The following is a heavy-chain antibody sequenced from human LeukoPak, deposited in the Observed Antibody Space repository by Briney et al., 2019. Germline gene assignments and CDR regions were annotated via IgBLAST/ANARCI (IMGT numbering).Heavy chain of an antibody. V-gene: IGHV4-39*07. CDR1: GGSISSGSYY. CDR3: ARGAPVLRYFDWLTNWFDP. J-gene: IGHJ5*02. D-gene: IGHD3-9*01. CDR2: IYYSGST. Sequence: PSQTLSLTCTVSGGSISSGSYYWGWIRQPPGKGLEWIGSIYYSGSTYYNPSLKSRVTISVDTSKNQFSLKLSSVTAADTAVYYCARGAPVLRYFDWLTNWFDPWGQGTLVTVSS.